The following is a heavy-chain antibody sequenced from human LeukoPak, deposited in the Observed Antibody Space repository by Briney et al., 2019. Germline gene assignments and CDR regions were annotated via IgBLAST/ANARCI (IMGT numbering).Heavy chain of an antibody. CDR1: GFTFSSYG. J-gene: IGHJ3*02. CDR3: ARDMGKSGAFVI. Sequence: GGSLRLSCAASGFTFSSYGMHWVRQAPGKGLEWVAVIWYDGSNEYYADSVKGRFTISRDNSKNTLYLQMNSLRAEDTAVYYCARDMGKSGAFVIWGQGTMVTVSS. V-gene: IGHV3-33*01. CDR2: IWYDGSNE. D-gene: IGHD1-26*01.